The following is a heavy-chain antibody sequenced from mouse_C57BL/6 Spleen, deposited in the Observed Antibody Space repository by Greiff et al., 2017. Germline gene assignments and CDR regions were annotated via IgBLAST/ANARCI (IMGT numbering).Heavy chain of an antibody. CDR2: ISDGGSYT. Sequence: EVQLVESGGGLVKPGGSLKLSCAASGFTFSSYAMSWVRQTPEKRLEWVATISDGGSYTYYPDNVKGRFTISRDNAKNNLYLQMSHLKSEDTAMYYCARSVSLAYWGQGTLVTVSA. CDR3: ARSVSLAY. CDR1: GFTFSSYA. J-gene: IGHJ3*01. V-gene: IGHV5-4*01.